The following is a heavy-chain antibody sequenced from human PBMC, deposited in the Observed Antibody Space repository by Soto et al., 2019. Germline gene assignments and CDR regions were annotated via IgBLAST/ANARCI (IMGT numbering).Heavy chain of an antibody. V-gene: IGHV5-51*01. J-gene: IGHJ5*02. D-gene: IGHD3-22*01. CDR1: GYSFTSYW. CDR2: IYPGDSDT. CDR3: ARQIAHYYDSSDYLWFDP. Sequence: PGESLKISCKGSGYSFTSYWIGWVRQMPGKGLEWMGIIYPGDSDTRYSPSFQGQVTISADKSISTAYLQWSSLKASDTAMYYCARQIAHYYDSSDYLWFDPWGQGTLVTVSS.